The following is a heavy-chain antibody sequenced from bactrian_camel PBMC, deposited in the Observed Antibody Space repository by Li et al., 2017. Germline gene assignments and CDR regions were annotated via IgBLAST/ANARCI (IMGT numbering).Heavy chain of an antibody. D-gene: IGHD7*01. J-gene: IGHJ4*01. CDR1: GYTYSGSG. Sequence: LVESGGGSVQAGGSLRLSCPLTGYTYSGSGYCLGWFRQAPGKEREAVASIDKIGTTTYADSVKGRFIISQDNAKRTHNLQMIKLTPEDTAMYYCRVLLGAGCGDMYWGTADIPIWGQGTQVTVS. CDR3: RVLLGAGCGDMYWGTADIPI. V-gene: IGHV3S53*01. CDR2: IDKIGTT.